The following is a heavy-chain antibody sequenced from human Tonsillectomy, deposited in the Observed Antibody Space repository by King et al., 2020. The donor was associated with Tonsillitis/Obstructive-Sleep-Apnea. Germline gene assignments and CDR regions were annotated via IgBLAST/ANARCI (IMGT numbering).Heavy chain of an antibody. J-gene: IGHJ4*02. CDR1: GCTFSSYG. CDR2: ISYDGSNK. V-gene: IGHV3-30*18. Sequence: VQLVESGGGVVQPGRSLRLSCAASGCTFSSYGMHWVRQAPGKVLEWVAVISYDGSNKYYADSVKGRFNISRDNSKNTLYLQMNSLRAEDTAVYYCAKDLSGYSGQRPTHFDYWGQGTLVTVSS. D-gene: IGHD5-12*01. CDR3: AKDLSGYSGQRPTHFDY.